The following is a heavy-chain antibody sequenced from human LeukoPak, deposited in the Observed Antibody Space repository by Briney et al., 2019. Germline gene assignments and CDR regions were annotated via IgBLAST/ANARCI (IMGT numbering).Heavy chain of an antibody. Sequence: SETLSLTCTVSGGSISSSSYYWGWIRQPPGKGLEWIGSIYYSGSTYYNPSLKSRVTISVDTSKNQFSLKLSSVTAADTAVYYCARGARAYDILTGYYYYYYMDVWGKGTTVTISS. V-gene: IGHV4-39*01. CDR1: GGSISSSSYY. J-gene: IGHJ6*03. CDR3: ARGARAYDILTGYYYYYYMDV. D-gene: IGHD3-9*01. CDR2: IYYSGST.